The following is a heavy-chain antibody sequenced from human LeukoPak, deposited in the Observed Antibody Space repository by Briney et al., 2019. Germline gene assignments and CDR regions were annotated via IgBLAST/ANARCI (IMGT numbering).Heavy chain of an antibody. Sequence: SQTLSLTCAVSGGSISSGGYSWSWIRQPAGKGLEWIGRIYTSGSTNYNPSLKSRVTMSVDTSKNQFSLKLSSVTAADTAVYYCARAHSIAAAGVWFDPWGQGTLVTVSS. CDR2: IYTSGST. CDR1: GGSISSGGYS. D-gene: IGHD6-13*01. V-gene: IGHV4-61*02. J-gene: IGHJ5*02. CDR3: ARAHSIAAAGVWFDP.